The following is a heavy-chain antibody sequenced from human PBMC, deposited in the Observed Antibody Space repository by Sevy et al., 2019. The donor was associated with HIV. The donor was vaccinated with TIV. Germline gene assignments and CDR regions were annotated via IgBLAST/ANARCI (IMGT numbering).Heavy chain of an antibody. CDR3: ARARWHVHLLAFDI. CDR2: IYYSGST. V-gene: IGHV4-30-4*01. J-gene: IGHJ3*02. D-gene: IGHD2-15*01. CDR1: GGSISSGDYY. Sequence: SETLSLTCTVSGGSISSGDYYWSWIRQPPGKGLEWIGYIYYSGSTYYNPSLKSRVTISVDTSKNQFSLKLSSVTAADTAVYYCARARWHVHLLAFDIWGQGTMVTVSS.